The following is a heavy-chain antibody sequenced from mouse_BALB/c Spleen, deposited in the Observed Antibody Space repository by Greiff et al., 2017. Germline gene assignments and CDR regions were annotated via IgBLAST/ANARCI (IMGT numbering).Heavy chain of an antibody. V-gene: IGHV5-6-5*01. J-gene: IGHJ1*01. Sequence: EVKVVESGGGLVKPGGSLKLSCAASGFTFSSYAMSWVRQTPEKRLEWVASISSGGSTYYPDSVKGRFTISRDNARNILYLQMSSLRSEDTAMYYCELETYWYFDVWGAGTTVTVSS. CDR3: ELETYWYFDV. CDR1: GFTFSSYA. D-gene: IGHD1-3*01. CDR2: ISSGGST.